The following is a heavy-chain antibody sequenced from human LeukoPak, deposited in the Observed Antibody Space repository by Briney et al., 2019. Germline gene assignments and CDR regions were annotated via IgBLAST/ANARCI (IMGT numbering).Heavy chain of an antibody. J-gene: IGHJ6*04. Sequence: SGTLSLTCAVSGGSISSSNWWSWVRQPPGKGLEWIGEIYHSGSTNYNPSLKSRVTISVDKSKNQFSLKLSSVTAADTAVYYCASNTAAISYYYGMDVWGKGTTVTVSS. D-gene: IGHD5-18*01. V-gene: IGHV4-4*02. CDR1: GGSISSSNW. CDR3: ASNTAAISYYYGMDV. CDR2: IYHSGST.